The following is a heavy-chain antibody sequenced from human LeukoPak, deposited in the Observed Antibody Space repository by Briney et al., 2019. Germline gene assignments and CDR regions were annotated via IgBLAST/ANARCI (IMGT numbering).Heavy chain of an antibody. V-gene: IGHV3-48*01. Sequence: QPGGSLRLSCAASGFTFSSYSMNWVRQAPGKGLEWVSYISSSSSTIYYADSVKGRFTISRDNAKNSLYLQMNSLRAEDTAVYYCARHDLPVGCSSTSCPYGSWFDPWGQGTLVTVSS. CDR2: ISSSSSTI. CDR1: GFTFSSYS. CDR3: ARHDLPVGCSSTSCPYGSWFDP. D-gene: IGHD2-2*01. J-gene: IGHJ5*02.